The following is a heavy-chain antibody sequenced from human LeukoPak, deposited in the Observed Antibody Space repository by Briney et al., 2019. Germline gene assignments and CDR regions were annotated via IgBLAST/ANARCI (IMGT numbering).Heavy chain of an antibody. D-gene: IGHD1-1*01. V-gene: IGHV1-69*13. CDR2: IIPIFRTP. CDR1: GGAFGRYA. Sequence: SVKVSCKDSGGAFGRYAISWVRQAPGQGLEWMGGIIPIFRTPKFAQGFQGRVSITADESTTTVYMELRRLRSEDTAVYYCARGVSLYNWNDDQTQGNYYYYAMDVWGPGTTVTVSS. CDR3: ARGVSLYNWNDDQTQGNYYYYAMDV. J-gene: IGHJ6*02.